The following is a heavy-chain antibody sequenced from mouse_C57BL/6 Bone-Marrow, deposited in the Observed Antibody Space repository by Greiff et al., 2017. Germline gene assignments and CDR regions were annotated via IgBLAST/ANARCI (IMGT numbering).Heavy chain of an antibody. CDR2: IYPGSGNT. CDR3: ARWDYGSSFAD. D-gene: IGHD1-1*01. Sequence: VQLQQSGAELVRPGASVKLSCKASGYTFTDYYINWVKQRPGQGLEWIARIYPGSGNTYYNEKVKGKATLAAEKSSSTAYMQLSRLTSEDSAVYFCARWDYGSSFADWGQGTLVTVSA. J-gene: IGHJ3*01. V-gene: IGHV1-76*01. CDR1: GYTFTDYY.